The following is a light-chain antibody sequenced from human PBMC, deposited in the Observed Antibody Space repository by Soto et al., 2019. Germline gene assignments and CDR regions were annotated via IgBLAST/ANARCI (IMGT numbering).Light chain of an antibody. J-gene: IGLJ2*01. CDR2: EVV. V-gene: IGLV2-23*02. CDR3: CSYAGSSMFV. CDR1: SSDVGPYNL. Sequence: QSALTQPASVSGSPGQSITISCTGSSSDVGPYNLVSWYQHHPGKAPKLMISEVVKRPSGVSNRFPGSKSGNTASLTISGLQPEDEADYYCCSYAGSSMFVFGGGTKLTVL.